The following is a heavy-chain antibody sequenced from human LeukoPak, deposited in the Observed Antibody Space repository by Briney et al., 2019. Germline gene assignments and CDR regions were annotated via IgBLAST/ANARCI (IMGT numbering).Heavy chain of an antibody. CDR1: GGSISSGGYS. J-gene: IGHJ5*02. CDR3: ARVFSRSNWFDP. D-gene: IGHD2-21*01. Sequence: SETLSLTCAVSGGSISSGGYSWSWIRQPPGKGLEWIGYIYHSGSTYYNPSLKSRVAISVDRSKNQFSLKLSSVTAADTAVYYCARVFSRSNWFDPWGRGTLVTVSS. CDR2: IYHSGST. V-gene: IGHV4-30-2*01.